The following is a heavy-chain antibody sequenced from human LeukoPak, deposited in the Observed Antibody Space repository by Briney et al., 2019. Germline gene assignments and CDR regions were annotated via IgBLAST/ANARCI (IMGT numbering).Heavy chain of an antibody. CDR2: IYYSGNT. CDR3: ARLPMIRGVTEYYFDY. V-gene: IGHV4-59*01. J-gene: IGHJ4*02. D-gene: IGHD3-10*01. Sequence: PSETLSLTCSVSGGSTSGYYWSWIRQPPGKGLGWIGYIYYSGNTNYNPSLKSRVTISVDTSKNQFSLDLYFVTAADTAVYYCARLPMIRGVTEYYFDYWGQGSLVTVSS. CDR1: GGSTSGYY.